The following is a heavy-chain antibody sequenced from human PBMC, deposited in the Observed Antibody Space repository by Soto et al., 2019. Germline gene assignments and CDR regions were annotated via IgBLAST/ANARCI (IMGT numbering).Heavy chain of an antibody. V-gene: IGHV3-30-3*01. J-gene: IGHJ6*02. D-gene: IGHD4-17*01. CDR2: ISFDGTKK. Sequence: GGSLRLSCAASGFTFNIYALHWFRQAPGKGLEWVAVISFDGTKKYYSDSVKGRFTISRDNLKNTLYLQMNNLRVEDAALYFCAREDDYGYRYINYGLDVWGQGTTVTV. CDR3: AREDDYGYRYINYGLDV. CDR1: GFTFNIYA.